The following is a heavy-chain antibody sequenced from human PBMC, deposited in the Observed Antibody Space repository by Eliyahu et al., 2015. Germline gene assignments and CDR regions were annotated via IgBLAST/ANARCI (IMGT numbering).Heavy chain of an antibody. CDR1: GXTXXNXW. V-gene: IGHV3-15*01. CDR3: TTDRLSDILTGRGYAFDI. Sequence: EVQLVESGGGLXKPGGSLRLXCAAXGXTXXNXWMXWVRQAPGKGLEGVGRIKSKTDGGTTDYAAPVKGRFTISRDDSKNTLYLQMNSLKTEDTAVYYCTTDRLSDILTGRGYAFDIWGQGTMVTVSS. D-gene: IGHD3-9*01. J-gene: IGHJ3*02. CDR2: IKSKTDGGTT.